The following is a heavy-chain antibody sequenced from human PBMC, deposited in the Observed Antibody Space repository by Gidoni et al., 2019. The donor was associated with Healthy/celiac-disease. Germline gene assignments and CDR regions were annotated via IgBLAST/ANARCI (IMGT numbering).Heavy chain of an antibody. Sequence: QVQLVASGGGVVQPGRSLRLSCAASGFTFSSYGMHWVRQAPGKGLEGVAVIWYDGSNKYYADTVKGRFTISRDNSKNRLYLQMNSRRAEDTAVYYCARDAELQTPYFDYWGQGTLVTVSS. CDR1: GFTFSSYG. J-gene: IGHJ4*02. D-gene: IGHD1-26*01. CDR3: ARDAELQTPYFDY. CDR2: IWYDGSNK. V-gene: IGHV3-33*01.